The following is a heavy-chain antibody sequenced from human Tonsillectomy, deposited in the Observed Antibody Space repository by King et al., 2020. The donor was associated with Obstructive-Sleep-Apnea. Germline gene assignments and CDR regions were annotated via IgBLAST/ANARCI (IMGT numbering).Heavy chain of an antibody. J-gene: IGHJ4*02. CDR3: ATCPVWGTYRFLS. CDR2: FDPGDGDT. Sequence: QLVQSGAEVKKPGASVKVSCKVSGHTLTELSMHWVRQAPGKGLEWVGGFDPGDGDTFYAQRFQGRVTMTEDTSTDTAYMELSSLRSEDTAVYYCATCPVWGTYRFLSWGQGILVTVSS. V-gene: IGHV1-24*01. CDR1: GHTLTELS. D-gene: IGHD3-16*02.